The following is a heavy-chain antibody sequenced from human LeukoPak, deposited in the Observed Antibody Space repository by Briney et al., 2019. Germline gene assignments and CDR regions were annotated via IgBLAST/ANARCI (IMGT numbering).Heavy chain of an antibody. CDR1: GFTFDDYG. CDR2: INWNGGST. D-gene: IGHD6-19*01. Sequence: GGSLRLSCAASGFTFDDYGMSWVRQAPGKGLEWVSGINWNGGSTGYADSVKGRFTISRDNAKNSPYLQMNSLRAEDTALYYCARDLGSGWSDAFDIWGQGTMVTVSS. CDR3: ARDLGSGWSDAFDI. V-gene: IGHV3-20*04. J-gene: IGHJ3*02.